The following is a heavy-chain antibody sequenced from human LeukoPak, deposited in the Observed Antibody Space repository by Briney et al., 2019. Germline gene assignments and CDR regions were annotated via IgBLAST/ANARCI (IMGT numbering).Heavy chain of an antibody. CDR2: IKQDGSEK. CDR1: GFTFSIYW. V-gene: IGHV3-7*01. Sequence: GGSLRLSCAASGFTFSIYWMSWVRQAPGKALEWVANIKQDGSEKYYVDSVKGRFTISRDNAKNSLYLQMNSLRAEDTAVYYCARRVWYMDVWGKGTTVTVSS. J-gene: IGHJ6*03. D-gene: IGHD2-21*01. CDR3: ARRVWYMDV.